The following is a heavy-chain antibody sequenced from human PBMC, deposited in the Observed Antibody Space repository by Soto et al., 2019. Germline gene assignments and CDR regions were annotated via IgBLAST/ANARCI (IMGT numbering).Heavy chain of an antibody. Sequence: QVQLQESGPGLVKPSETLSLTCTVSGGSISSYYWSWIRQPPGKGLEWIGYIYYSGSTNYNPSLKSRDTITVDTSKNPFSLKLSSVTAADTAVYYCARHGPIAAAGTVFDYWGQGTLVTVSS. CDR1: GGSISSYY. CDR2: IYYSGST. J-gene: IGHJ4*02. V-gene: IGHV4-59*08. CDR3: ARHGPIAAAGTVFDY. D-gene: IGHD6-13*01.